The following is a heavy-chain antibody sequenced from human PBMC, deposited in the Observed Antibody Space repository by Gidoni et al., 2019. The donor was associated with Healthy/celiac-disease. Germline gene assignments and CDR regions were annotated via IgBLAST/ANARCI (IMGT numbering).Heavy chain of an antibody. D-gene: IGHD3-10*02. CDR1: VFTFDVYA. CDR2: ISWNSGSI. V-gene: IGHV3-9*01. J-gene: IGHJ5*02. CDR3: AKDYGSHYIRGGGGWFDP. Sequence: EVQLVESGGGLVQPGRSLRLSCAASVFTFDVYAMHWGRQAPGKGLEWVSGISWNSGSIGYADSVKGRFTISRDNAKNSLYLQMNSLRAEDTALYYCAKDYGSHYIRGGGGWFDPWGQGTLVTVSS.